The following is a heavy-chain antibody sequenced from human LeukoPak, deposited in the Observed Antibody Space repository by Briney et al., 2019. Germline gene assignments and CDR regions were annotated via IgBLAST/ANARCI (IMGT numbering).Heavy chain of an antibody. J-gene: IGHJ4*02. CDR2: IRSKAYGGTT. Sequence: GGSLRLSCAASGFTFSSYAMSWVRQAPGKGLEWVGFIRSKAYGGTTEYAASVKGRFTISRDDSKSIAYLQMNSLKTEDTAVYYCTRDFVGFYYDSSGLFDYWGQGTLVTVSS. CDR3: TRDFVGFYYDSSGLFDY. V-gene: IGHV3-49*04. CDR1: GFTFSSYA. D-gene: IGHD3-22*01.